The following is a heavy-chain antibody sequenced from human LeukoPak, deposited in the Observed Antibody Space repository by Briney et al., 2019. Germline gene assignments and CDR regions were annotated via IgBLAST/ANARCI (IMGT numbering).Heavy chain of an antibody. D-gene: IGHD2-8*01. J-gene: IGHJ6*03. Sequence: SVKVSCKASGGTFSSYAISWVRQAPGQGLEWMGRIIPIFGTANYAQKFQGRVTITTDESTSTAYMELSSLRSEDTAVYYCARHGHCTNGVCYSNYYYYMDVWGKGTTVTVSS. CDR2: IIPIFGTA. V-gene: IGHV1-69*05. CDR1: GGTFSSYA. CDR3: ARHGHCTNGVCYSNYYYYMDV.